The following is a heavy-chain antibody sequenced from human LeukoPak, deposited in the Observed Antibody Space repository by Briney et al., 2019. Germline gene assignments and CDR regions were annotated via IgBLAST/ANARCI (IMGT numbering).Heavy chain of an antibody. V-gene: IGHV4-61*02. CDR1: GGSISSGSYY. CDR2: IYTSGST. J-gene: IGHJ6*02. D-gene: IGHD3-22*01. CDR3: ARDYYDSSGYYPFGYYGMDV. Sequence: PSQTLSLTCTVSGGSISSGSYYWSWIRQPAGKGLEWIGRIYTSGSTNYNPSPKSRVTISVDTSKNQFSLKLSSVTAADTAVYYCARDYYDSSGYYPFGYYGMDVWGQGTTVTVSS.